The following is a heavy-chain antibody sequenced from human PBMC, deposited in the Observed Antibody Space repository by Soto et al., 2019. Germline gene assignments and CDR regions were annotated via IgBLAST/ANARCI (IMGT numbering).Heavy chain of an antibody. Sequence: ESGGGVVQPGRSLRLSCAASGFTFSSYGMHWVRQAPGKGLEWVAVISYDGSNKYYADSVKGRFTISRDNSKNTLYLQMNSLRAEDTAVYYCAKDSFRGVTASPDYWGQGTLVTVSS. D-gene: IGHD2-21*02. CDR3: AKDSFRGVTASPDY. V-gene: IGHV3-30*18. J-gene: IGHJ4*02. CDR2: ISYDGSNK. CDR1: GFTFSSYG.